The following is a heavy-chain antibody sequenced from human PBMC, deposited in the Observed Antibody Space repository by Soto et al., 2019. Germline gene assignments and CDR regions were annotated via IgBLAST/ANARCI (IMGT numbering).Heavy chain of an antibody. V-gene: IGHV4-30-2*01. CDR3: ASDYGSGSYRFDY. J-gene: IGHJ4*02. CDR1: GVSISSGDYS. CDR2: IYQNGRT. Sequence: QLQLQESGSGLVKPSQTLSVTCDVSGVSISSGDYSWSWLRQPPGKGLEWIGYIYQNGRTVYNPSLKSRVTISIDRSQNQGSLKLTSVTAADTAVYYCASDYGSGSYRFDYWGQGTLVTVSS. D-gene: IGHD3-10*01.